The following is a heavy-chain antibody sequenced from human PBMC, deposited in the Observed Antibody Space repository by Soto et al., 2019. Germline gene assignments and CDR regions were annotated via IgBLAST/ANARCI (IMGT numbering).Heavy chain of an antibody. CDR2: IIPILGIA. CDR3: ARCRSTYYDILTGYYYYYYYYMDV. J-gene: IGHJ6*03. V-gene: IGHV1-69*02. CDR1: GGTFSSYT. Sequence: SVKVSCKASGGTFSSYTISWVRQAPGQGLEWMGRIIPILGIANYAQKFQGRVKITADKSTSTAYMELSSLRSEDTAVYYCARCRSTYYDILTGYYYYYYYYMDVWGKGTTVTVSS. D-gene: IGHD3-9*01.